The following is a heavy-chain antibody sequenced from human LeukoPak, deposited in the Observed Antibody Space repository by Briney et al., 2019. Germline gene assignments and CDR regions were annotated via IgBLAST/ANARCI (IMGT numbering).Heavy chain of an antibody. V-gene: IGHV1-8*01. D-gene: IGHD1-1*01. J-gene: IGHJ4*02. CDR2: MSPDSGNT. CDR1: GYTFTSYD. CDR3: VMTNWNARDMVDH. Sequence: ASVKVSCKASGYTFTSYDINWVRQAPGQGLAWMGWMSPDSGNTGYAQEFQGRVTVSRDTSISTAYMELSSLRSDDTAVYYCVMTNWNARDMVDHWGQGTLVTISS.